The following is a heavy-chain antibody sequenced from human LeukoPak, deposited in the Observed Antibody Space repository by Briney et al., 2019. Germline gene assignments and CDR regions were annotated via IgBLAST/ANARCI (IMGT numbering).Heavy chain of an antibody. V-gene: IGHV3-21*01. CDR3: ASLWFGESPSPFGF. Sequence: GGSLRLSCAVSGFTFSNYGMNWLRQAPGKGLEWVASISSSSSFIFYTDSLKGRLSISRDNAKNSLYLQMNSLRVEDTAVYYCASLWFGESPSPFGFWGQGTLVTVSS. J-gene: IGHJ4*02. CDR2: ISSSSSFI. D-gene: IGHD3-10*01. CDR1: GFTFSNYG.